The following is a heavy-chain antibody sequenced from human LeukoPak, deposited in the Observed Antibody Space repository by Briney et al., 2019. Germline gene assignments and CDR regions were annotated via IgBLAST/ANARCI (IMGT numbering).Heavy chain of an antibody. Sequence: RTGGSLRLSCAASGFTFSSYWIHWVRQAPGKGLVWVSRINSDGSSTSYADSVKGRFTISRDNAKNTLYLQMNSLRAEDTAVYYCAREYYDFWSGYHPASAFDIWGQGTMVTVSS. CDR2: INSDGSST. CDR1: GFTFSSYW. V-gene: IGHV3-74*01. D-gene: IGHD3-3*01. CDR3: AREYYDFWSGYHPASAFDI. J-gene: IGHJ3*02.